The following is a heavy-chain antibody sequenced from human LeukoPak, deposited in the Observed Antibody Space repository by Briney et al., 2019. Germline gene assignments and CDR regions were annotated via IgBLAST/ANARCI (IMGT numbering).Heavy chain of an antibody. CDR3: ARGLRGTIVAFEY. CDR1: GGSFSGYY. D-gene: IGHD1-14*01. CDR2: VNHSGST. J-gene: IGHJ4*02. V-gene: IGHV4-34*01. Sequence: PSETLSLTCAVYGGSFSGYYWSWIRQPPGKGLEWIGEVNHSGSTNYNPSLKSRVTISLDTSYQSQFSLRLSSVTAADTAVYYCARGLRGTIVAFEYWGQGTLVTVSS.